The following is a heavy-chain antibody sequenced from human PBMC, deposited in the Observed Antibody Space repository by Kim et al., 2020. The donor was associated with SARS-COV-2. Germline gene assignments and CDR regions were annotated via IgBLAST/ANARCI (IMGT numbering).Heavy chain of an antibody. J-gene: IGHJ4*02. Sequence: NPSLKRRVTISVDTSKNQFSLKLSSVTAADTAVYYCARGRYYGSGSYDYWGQGTLVTVSS. D-gene: IGHD3-10*01. V-gene: IGHV4-34*01. CDR3: ARGRYYGSGSYDY.